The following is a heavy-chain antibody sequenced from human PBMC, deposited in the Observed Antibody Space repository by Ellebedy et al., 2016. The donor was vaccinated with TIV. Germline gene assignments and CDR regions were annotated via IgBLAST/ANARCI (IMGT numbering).Heavy chain of an antibody. Sequence: SETLSLTCAVYGGSFSGYYWSWIRQPPGKGLEWIGEINHSGSTNYNPSLKSRVTISVDTSKNQFYLKLSSVTAADTAVCYCARDEDILTGYYAFDIWGQGTMVTVSS. V-gene: IGHV4-34*01. CDR2: INHSGST. CDR1: GGSFSGYY. J-gene: IGHJ3*02. CDR3: ARDEDILTGYYAFDI. D-gene: IGHD3-9*01.